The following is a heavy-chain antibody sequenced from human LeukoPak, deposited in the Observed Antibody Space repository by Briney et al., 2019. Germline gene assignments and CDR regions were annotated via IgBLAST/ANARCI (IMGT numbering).Heavy chain of an antibody. J-gene: IGHJ6*03. D-gene: IGHD3-3*01. V-gene: IGHV3-11*04. CDR2: ISSSGSTI. CDR3: ARDGTIFGVVTYYYYMDV. CDR1: GFTFSDYY. Sequence: GSLRLSCAASGFTFSDYYMSWIRQAPGKGLEWVSYISSSGSTIYYADSVKGRFTISRDNAKNSLYLQMNSLRAEDTAVYYCARDGTIFGVVTYYYYMDVWGKGTTVTVSS.